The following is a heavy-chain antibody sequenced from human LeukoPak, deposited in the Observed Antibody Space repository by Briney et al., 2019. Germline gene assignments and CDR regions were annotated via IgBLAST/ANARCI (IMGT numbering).Heavy chain of an antibody. CDR3: ARGAYYYGSMVDY. CDR1: GYTFTSYY. CDR2: INPSGGST. J-gene: IGHJ4*02. D-gene: IGHD3-10*01. V-gene: IGHV1-46*01. Sequence: ASVKVSCKSSGYTFTSYYIHWVRQPPGQGLEWMGIINPSGGSTNYAQKLQGRVTMTRDTSTSTVYIELSSLRSEDTAVYYCARGAYYYGSMVDYWGQGTLVTVSS.